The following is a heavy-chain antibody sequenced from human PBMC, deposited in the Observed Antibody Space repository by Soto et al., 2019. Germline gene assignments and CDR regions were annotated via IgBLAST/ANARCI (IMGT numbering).Heavy chain of an antibody. D-gene: IGHD1-20*01. J-gene: IGHJ4*02. CDR2: ISGSGEMT. CDR1: GFTFRGDA. Sequence: QTGGSLRLSCAASGFTFRGDAMSWVRQAPGKGLEWVSSISGSGEMTHYAESVKGRFTISRDNSKNTLHLQMESLRAEDTAVYYCPRSEMTYNWNDWGQGTPVPVYS. CDR3: PRSEMTYNWND. V-gene: IGHV3-23*01.